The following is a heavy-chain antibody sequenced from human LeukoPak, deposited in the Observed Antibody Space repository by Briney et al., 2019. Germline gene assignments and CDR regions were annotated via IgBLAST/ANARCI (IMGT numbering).Heavy chain of an antibody. CDR1: GDSVSSSSAA. Sequence: SETLSLTCAVSGDSVSSSSAAWHWIRQSPSRGLEWLGRTYYRSKWYNDYAVYVRGRITINPDTSKNHFSLQLNSVTPEDTAVYYCARDRVQLNWFDPWGQGTLVVVSS. V-gene: IGHV6-1*01. CDR3: ARDRVQLNWFDP. CDR2: TYYRSKWYN. J-gene: IGHJ5*02. D-gene: IGHD1-1*01.